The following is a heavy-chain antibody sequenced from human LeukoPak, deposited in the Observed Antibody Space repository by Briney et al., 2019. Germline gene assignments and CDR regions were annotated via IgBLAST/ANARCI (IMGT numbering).Heavy chain of an antibody. CDR1: GGSISSGDYY. V-gene: IGHV4-30-4*01. Sequence: SQTLSLTCTVSGGSISSGDYYWSWIRQPPGKGLEWIGYIYYSGSTYYNPSLKSRVTISVDTSKNQFSLKLSSVTAADTAVYYCARFTKGGWYPLTFDYWGQGTLVTVSS. J-gene: IGHJ4*02. CDR2: IYYSGST. CDR3: ARFTKGGWYPLTFDY. D-gene: IGHD6-19*01.